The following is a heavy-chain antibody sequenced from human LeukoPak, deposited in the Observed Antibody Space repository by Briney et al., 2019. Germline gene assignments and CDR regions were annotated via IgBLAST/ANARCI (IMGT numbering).Heavy chain of an antibody. Sequence: GGSLRLSCVGSGFTDSINYMSWVRQAPGKGLEWVSFVDPDGVTSYADSVKGRFTISRDNSKNILYLQLTTLRAEDTAIYYCTKGTFDHWGQGTLVTVSS. V-gene: IGHV3-53*01. CDR2: VDPDGVT. CDR1: GFTDSINY. CDR3: TKGTFDH. J-gene: IGHJ3*01.